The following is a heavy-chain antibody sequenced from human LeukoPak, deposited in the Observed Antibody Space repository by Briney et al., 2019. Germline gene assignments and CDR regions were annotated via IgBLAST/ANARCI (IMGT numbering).Heavy chain of an antibody. CDR2: IYYSGST. V-gene: IGHV4-59*01. J-gene: IGHJ3*02. D-gene: IGHD2-15*01. Sequence: SETLSLTCTVSGGSISSYYWSWIRQPPGKGLEWIGYIYYSGSTNYNPSLKSRVTISVDTSKNQFSLKLSSVTAAETAVYYCARDEVAGGIYDAFDIWSQGTMVTVSS. CDR1: GGSISSYY. CDR3: ARDEVAGGIYDAFDI.